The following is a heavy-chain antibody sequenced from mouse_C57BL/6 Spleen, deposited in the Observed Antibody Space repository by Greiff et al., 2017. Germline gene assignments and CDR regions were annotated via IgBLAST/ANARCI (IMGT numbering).Heavy chain of an antibody. CDR1: GYAFSSSW. CDR3: ARSLITTVVPSFDY. V-gene: IGHV1-82*01. J-gene: IGHJ2*01. D-gene: IGHD1-1*01. CDR2: IYPGDGDT. Sequence: QVQLKQSGPELVKPGASVKISCKASGYAFSSSWMNWVKQRPGKGLEWIGRIYPGDGDTNYNGKFKGKATLTADKSSSSAYMQLSSLTSEDSAVYFCARSLITTVVPSFDYWGQGTTLTVSS.